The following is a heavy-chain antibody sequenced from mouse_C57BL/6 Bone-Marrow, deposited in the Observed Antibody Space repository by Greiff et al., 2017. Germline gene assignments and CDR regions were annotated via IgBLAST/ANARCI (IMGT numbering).Heavy chain of an antibody. V-gene: IGHV1-58*01. D-gene: IGHD2-13*01. J-gene: IGHJ4*01. Sequence: VQLQQSGAELVRPGSSVKMSCKTSGYTFTSYGINWVKQRPGQGLEWIGYIYIGNGYTAYNEKFKGKATLTSETSSSTAYMQLSSLTSEDSAIYFCARGDVSPMDYWGQGTSVTVSS. CDR1: GYTFTSYG. CDR2: IYIGNGYT. CDR3: ARGDVSPMDY.